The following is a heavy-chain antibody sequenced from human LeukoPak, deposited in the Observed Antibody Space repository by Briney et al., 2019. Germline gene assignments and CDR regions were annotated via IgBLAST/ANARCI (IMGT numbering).Heavy chain of an antibody. CDR3: AKWDYDFWSGYRTNDY. CDR2: SNHSVST. J-gene: IGHJ4*02. CDR1: GCGFSSCY. D-gene: IGHD3-3*01. Sequence: SALLSLCSASGCGFSSCYNRWVLQPPAGGGEWLSGVSNHSVSTNYNPFLKSRVTISVDTSKTQCSLKLGSVTAADTAVYYGAKWDYDFWSGYRTNDYWGQGTLVTVSS. V-gene: IGHV4-34*01.